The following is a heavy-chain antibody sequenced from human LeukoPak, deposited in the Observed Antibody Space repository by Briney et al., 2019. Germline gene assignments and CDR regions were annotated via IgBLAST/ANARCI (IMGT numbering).Heavy chain of an antibody. D-gene: IGHD7-27*01. CDR1: GFTFSDYY. V-gene: IGHV3-11*04. J-gene: IGHJ3*02. CDR2: ISSSGSTI. Sequence: KTGGSLRLSCAASGFTFSDYYMSWIRQAPGKGLEWVSYISSSGSTIYYADSVKGRFTISRDNAKNSLYLQMNSLRAEDTAVYYCARDLALAHPERHWGSGNAFDIWGQGTMVTVSS. CDR3: ARDLALAHPERHWGSGNAFDI.